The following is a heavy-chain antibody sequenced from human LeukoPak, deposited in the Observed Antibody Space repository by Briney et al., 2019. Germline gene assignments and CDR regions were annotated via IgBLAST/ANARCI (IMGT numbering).Heavy chain of an antibody. D-gene: IGHD6-19*01. Sequence: SETLSLTCTVSGDSINSDYWSWLRQPPGKELEWIGYIYYSGSTNYNPSLKSRVTISVDTSKKEFSLKLSSVTAADTAVYYCARGAGWYNYWGQGILVTVSS. CDR3: ARGAGWYNY. CDR1: GDSINSDY. J-gene: IGHJ4*02. V-gene: IGHV4-59*01. CDR2: IYYSGST.